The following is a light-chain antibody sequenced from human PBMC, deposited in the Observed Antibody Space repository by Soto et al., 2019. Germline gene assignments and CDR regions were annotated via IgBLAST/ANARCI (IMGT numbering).Light chain of an antibody. CDR2: DAS. V-gene: IGKV1-5*01. CDR1: QSISTG. J-gene: IGKJ1*01. Sequence: QTNQSPSTQSGSVRERLISTGRASQSISTGLAWYQQKPGKAPRLLIHDASSLESGVPARFSGSGSGTEFTLSISSLQPDDFATYYCQQYNYYWPFGQGTKV. CDR3: QQYNYYWP.